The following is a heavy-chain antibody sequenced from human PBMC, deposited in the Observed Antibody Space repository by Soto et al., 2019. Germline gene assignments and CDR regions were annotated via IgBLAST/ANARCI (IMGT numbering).Heavy chain of an antibody. D-gene: IGHD5-12*01. Sequence: ASVKVSCKVSVYTLTELSMHWVRQAPGKGLEWMGGFDPEDGETIYARKFQGRVTMTEDTSTDTAYMELSSLRSEDTAVYYCATVSGGYVTGLDPWGQGTLVTVSS. J-gene: IGHJ5*02. V-gene: IGHV1-24*01. CDR3: ATVSGGYVTGLDP. CDR2: FDPEDGET. CDR1: VYTLTELS.